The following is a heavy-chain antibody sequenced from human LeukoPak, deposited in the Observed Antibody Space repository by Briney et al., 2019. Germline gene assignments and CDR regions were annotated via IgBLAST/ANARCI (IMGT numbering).Heavy chain of an antibody. CDR1: GGSISSSNW. Sequence: SGTLSLTCAVSGGSISSSNWWSWVRQPPGKGLEWIGETYHSGSTNYNPSLKSRVTISVDKSKNQFSLKLSSVTAADTAVYYCARAPYYGGRTPPNWFDPWGQGTLVTVSS. CDR3: ARAPYYGGRTPPNWFDP. D-gene: IGHD4-23*01. V-gene: IGHV4-4*02. CDR2: TYHSGST. J-gene: IGHJ5*02.